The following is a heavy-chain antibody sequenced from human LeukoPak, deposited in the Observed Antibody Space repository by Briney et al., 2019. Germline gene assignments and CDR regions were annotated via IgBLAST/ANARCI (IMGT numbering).Heavy chain of an antibody. CDR3: ARGGDYYDSSGYPTYYFDY. J-gene: IGHJ4*02. V-gene: IGHV1-69*13. D-gene: IGHD3-22*01. CDR1: GGTFSSYA. Sequence: SVKVSCKASGGTFSSYAISWVRQAPGQGLEWMGGIIPIFGTANYAQKFQGRVTITADESTSTAYMELSSLRSEDTAVYYCARGGDYYDSSGYPTYYFDYWGQGTLVTVSS. CDR2: IIPIFGTA.